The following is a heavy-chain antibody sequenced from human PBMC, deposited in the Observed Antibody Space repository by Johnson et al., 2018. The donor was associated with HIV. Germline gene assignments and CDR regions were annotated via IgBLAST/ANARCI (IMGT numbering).Heavy chain of an antibody. D-gene: IGHD6-13*01. Sequence: VQLVESGGGLVQPGGSLRLSCAASGFTFSSYAMHWVRQAPGKGLEYVSAISSNGGSTYYANSVKGRFTISRDNSKNTLYLQMGSLSAEDMAVYYCATSTVSDSSSWYHLEMAFDIWGQGTMVTVSS. CDR1: GFTFSSYA. J-gene: IGHJ3*02. CDR3: ATSTVSDSSSWYHLEMAFDI. CDR2: ISSNGGST. V-gene: IGHV3-64*01.